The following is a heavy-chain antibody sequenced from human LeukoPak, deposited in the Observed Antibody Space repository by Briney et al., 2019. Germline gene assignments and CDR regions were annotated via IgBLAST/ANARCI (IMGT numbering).Heavy chain of an antibody. CDR2: IIPIFGTA. Sequence: GASVKVSCKASGGTFSSYAISWVRQAPGQGLEWMGGIIPIFGTANYAQKFQGRVTITADKSTSTAYMELSSLRSEDTAVYYCARAGVNTVTNRRYYYYMDVWGKGTTVTVSS. D-gene: IGHD4-17*01. V-gene: IGHV1-69*06. J-gene: IGHJ6*03. CDR3: ARAGVNTVTNRRYYYYMDV. CDR1: GGTFSSYA.